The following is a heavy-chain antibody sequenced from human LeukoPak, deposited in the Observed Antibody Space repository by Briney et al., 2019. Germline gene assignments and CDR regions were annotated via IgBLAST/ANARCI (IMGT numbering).Heavy chain of an antibody. CDR1: GGTFSGDI. CDR2: IIPIFSTT. V-gene: IGHV1-69*06. Sequence: ASVKVSCKTSGGTFSGDIISWVRQAPGQGLEWMGEIIPIFSTTNYAQKFQGRVTITADKSTSTAYMELSSLRSEDTAMYYCARRYCTNGVCYHDRGAFDIWGQGTMVTVSS. D-gene: IGHD2-8*01. CDR3: ARRYCTNGVCYHDRGAFDI. J-gene: IGHJ3*02.